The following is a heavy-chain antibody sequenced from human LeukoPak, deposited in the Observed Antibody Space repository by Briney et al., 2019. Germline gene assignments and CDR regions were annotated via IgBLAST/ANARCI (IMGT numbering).Heavy chain of an antibody. D-gene: IGHD4-17*01. V-gene: IGHV3-23*01. CDR2: ISGSGGST. Sequence: GGSLRLSCAASGFTFSSYAMSWARQAPGKGLEWVSAISGSGGSTYYADSVKGRFTISRDNSKNTLYLQMNSLRAEDTAVYYCAKVDNQDGDPYDYWGQGTLVTVSS. J-gene: IGHJ4*02. CDR1: GFTFSSYA. CDR3: AKVDNQDGDPYDY.